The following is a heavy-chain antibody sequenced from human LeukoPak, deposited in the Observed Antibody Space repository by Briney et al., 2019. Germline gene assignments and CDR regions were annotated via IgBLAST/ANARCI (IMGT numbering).Heavy chain of an antibody. Sequence: GRSLRLSCAAPEFTFSSYGMHWVRQAPGKGLEGVAVIWYDGSNKYYADSVKGRFTISRDNSKNTLYLQMNSLRAEDTAVYYCAREQYGSDDALDIWGQGTMVTVSS. V-gene: IGHV3-33*01. CDR3: AREQYGSDDALDI. CDR2: IWYDGSNK. D-gene: IGHD4-17*01. CDR1: EFTFSSYG. J-gene: IGHJ3*02.